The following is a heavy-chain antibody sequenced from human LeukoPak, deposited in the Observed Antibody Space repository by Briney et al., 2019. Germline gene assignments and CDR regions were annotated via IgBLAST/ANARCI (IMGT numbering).Heavy chain of an antibody. Sequence: SETLSLTCTVSGGSISSYYWSWIRQPPGKGLEWIGYIYYSGSTNYNPSLKSRVTISVDTSKNQFTLKLSSVTAADTAVYYCARVSGYDWESFYDYWGQGTLVTVSS. V-gene: IGHV4-59*01. CDR1: GGSISSYY. CDR3: ARVSGYDWESFYDY. D-gene: IGHD5-12*01. CDR2: IYYSGST. J-gene: IGHJ4*02.